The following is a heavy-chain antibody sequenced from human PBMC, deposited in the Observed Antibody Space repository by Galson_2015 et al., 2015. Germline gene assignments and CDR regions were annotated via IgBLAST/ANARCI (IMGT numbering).Heavy chain of an antibody. Sequence: SLRLSCAASGFTFSSYGMHWVRQAPGKGLEWAAVISYDGSNKYYADSVKGRFTISRDNSKNTLYLQMNSLRAEDTAVYYCAKDVGIAAAPDAFDIWGQETMVTVSS. J-gene: IGHJ3*02. CDR2: ISYDGSNK. V-gene: IGHV3-30*18. CDR1: GFTFSSYG. D-gene: IGHD6-13*01. CDR3: AKDVGIAAAPDAFDI.